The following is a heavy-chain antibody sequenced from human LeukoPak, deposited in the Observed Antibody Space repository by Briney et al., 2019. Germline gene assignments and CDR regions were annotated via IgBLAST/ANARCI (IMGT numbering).Heavy chain of an antibody. V-gene: IGHV1-2*04. CDR2: INPNNDDT. Sequence: ASVKVSCKASGYTFTDYYTHWLRQAPGQGLEWMGWINPNNDDTKYAQKFQGWVTMTKDTSINTAYMELRRLTSDDTAVYFCARDRPLAAAGTISQDYYYYGMDVWGQGTTVTVSS. J-gene: IGHJ6*02. D-gene: IGHD6-13*01. CDR1: GYTFTDYY. CDR3: ARDRPLAAAGTISQDYYYYGMDV.